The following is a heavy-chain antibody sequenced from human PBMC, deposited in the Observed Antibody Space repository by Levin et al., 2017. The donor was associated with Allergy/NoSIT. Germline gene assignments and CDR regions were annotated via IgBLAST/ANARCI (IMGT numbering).Heavy chain of an antibody. CDR2: IYYSGNT. CDR3: AGDRTYSASGVIDWYFDL. D-gene: IGHD3-10*01. Sequence: SETLSLTCTVSGGSINSGDYYWSWIRQHAEKGLEWIGYIYYSGNTYYNPSLKSRVTMSLDTSQNQVSLKLNSVTAADTAVYYCAGDRTYSASGVIDWYFDLGGRGTLVTVSS. V-gene: IGHV4-31*03. J-gene: IGHJ2*01. CDR1: GGSINSGDYY.